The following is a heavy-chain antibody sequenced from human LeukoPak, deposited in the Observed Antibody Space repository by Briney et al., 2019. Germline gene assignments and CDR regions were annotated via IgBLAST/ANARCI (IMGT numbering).Heavy chain of an antibody. V-gene: IGHV3-33*01. CDR3: ARDLAAARLDF. Sequence: PGGSLRLSCAASGFTFSNHGMHWVRQAPGKGLEWVANIWYDGSQEYYADTVKGRFTISRDISKNTLYLQMNSLRAEDTAVYYCARDLAAARLDFRGQGTLVTVPS. D-gene: IGHD6-6*01. CDR1: GFTFSNHG. CDR2: IWYDGSQE. J-gene: IGHJ4*02.